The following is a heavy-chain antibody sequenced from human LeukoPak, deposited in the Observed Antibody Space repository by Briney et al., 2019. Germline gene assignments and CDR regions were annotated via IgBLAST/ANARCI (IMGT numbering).Heavy chain of an antibody. CDR1: GFTFSSYG. D-gene: IGHD3-22*01. Sequence: GGSLRLSCAASGFTFSSYGMHWVRQAPGKGLEWVAVISYDGSNKYYADSVKGRFTISRDNSKNTLYLQMNSLRAEDTAVYYCAKAVSSAYRDFDSWGQGTLVTVSS. CDR2: ISYDGSNK. J-gene: IGHJ4*02. V-gene: IGHV3-30*18. CDR3: AKAVSSAYRDFDS.